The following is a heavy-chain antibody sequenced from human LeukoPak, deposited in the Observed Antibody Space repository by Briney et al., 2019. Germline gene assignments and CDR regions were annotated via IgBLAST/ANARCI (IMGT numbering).Heavy chain of an antibody. V-gene: IGHV3-21*01. CDR1: GFTFSSYT. J-gene: IGHJ4*02. CDR2: ISTSSSYM. Sequence: GGSLRLSCEASGFTFSSYTMTWVRQAPGKGLEWVSSISTSSSYMYYGDSVKGRFTISRDNAKNSLYLQMSSLRAEDTAVYYCARDLEDYNNYGEMGFWGQGTLVTVSS. D-gene: IGHD4-11*01. CDR3: ARDLEDYNNYGEMGF.